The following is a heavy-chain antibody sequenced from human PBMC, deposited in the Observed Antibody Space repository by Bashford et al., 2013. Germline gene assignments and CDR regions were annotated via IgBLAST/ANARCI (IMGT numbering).Heavy chain of an antibody. D-gene: IGHD3-22*01. CDR3: ASGSGDYYFVDY. CDR2: IYYSGST. Sequence: SETLSLTCTVSGGSVSSGSYYGGWIRQPPGKGLEWIGTIYYSGSTYYNPSLKSRVTISVDTSKNQFSLKLSSVTAADTSVYYCASGSGDYYFVDYWGQGTLVTVSS. V-gene: IGHV4-39*01. CDR1: GGSVSSGSYY. J-gene: IGHJ4*02.